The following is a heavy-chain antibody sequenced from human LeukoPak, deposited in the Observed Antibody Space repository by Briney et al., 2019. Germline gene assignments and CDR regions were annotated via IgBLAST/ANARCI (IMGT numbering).Heavy chain of an antibody. V-gene: IGHV3-64D*06. J-gene: IGHJ6*02. CDR2: INSNGGST. CDR1: GFAFSNYA. Sequence: PGGSLRLSCSASGFAFSNYATHWVRQAPGKGLEYVAGINSNGGSTFYADSVKGRFTMSGDNSKNTLYLQMSSLRAEDTAVYYCVKGTSTKYCYYGMDVWGQGTTVTVSS. D-gene: IGHD2-2*01. CDR3: VKGTSTKYCYYGMDV.